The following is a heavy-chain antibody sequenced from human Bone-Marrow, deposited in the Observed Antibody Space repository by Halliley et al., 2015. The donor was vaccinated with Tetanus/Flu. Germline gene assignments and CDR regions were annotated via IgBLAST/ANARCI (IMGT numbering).Heavy chain of an antibody. CDR3: AGDGQLGYFDY. V-gene: IGHV3-33*01. Sequence: SLRLSCAASGFTFSNYGMHWVRQAPGKGLEWVAVIWFDGSKKYYVDSVKGRFTISRDSSKNTLYLQMNSLRAEDTAVYYCAGDGQLGYFDYWGQGTLVTVSS. CDR2: IWFDGSKK. CDR1: GFTFSNYG. D-gene: IGHD6-13*01. J-gene: IGHJ4*02.